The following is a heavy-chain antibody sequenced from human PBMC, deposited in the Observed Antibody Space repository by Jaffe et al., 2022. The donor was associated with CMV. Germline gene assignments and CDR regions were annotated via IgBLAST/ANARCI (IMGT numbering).Heavy chain of an antibody. CDR2: ISSSGDRT. J-gene: IGHJ4*02. CDR3: AKGSDGTIDN. D-gene: IGHD1-1*01. V-gene: IGHV3-23*04. Sequence: EVQLVESGGGLVQPGGSLRLSCAASGFTFNKHAMRWVRQTPGKGLEWVSDISSSGDRTYYADSVKGRLTISRDNSKNTLYLQMNSLRGEDTAVYYCAKGSDGTIDNWGQGALVIVSS. CDR1: GFTFNKHA.